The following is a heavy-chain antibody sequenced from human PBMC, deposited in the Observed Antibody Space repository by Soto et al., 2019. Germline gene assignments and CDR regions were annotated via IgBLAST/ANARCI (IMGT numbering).Heavy chain of an antibody. V-gene: IGHV1-58*01. D-gene: IGHD3-22*01. CDR1: GFTFTSSA. J-gene: IGHJ2*01. CDR2: IVVGSGNT. Sequence: WASVKVSCKASGFTFTSSAVQWVRQARGQRLEWIGWIVVGSGNTNYAQKFQERVTITRDMSTSTAYMELSSLRSEDTAVYYCAADPYYYDSSGYYPDWYFDLWGRGTLVTVSS. CDR3: AADPYYYDSSGYYPDWYFDL.